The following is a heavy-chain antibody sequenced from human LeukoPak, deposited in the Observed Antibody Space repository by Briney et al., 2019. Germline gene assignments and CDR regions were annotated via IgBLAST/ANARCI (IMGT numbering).Heavy chain of an antibody. D-gene: IGHD1-26*01. CDR3: ARPRSPVGATAYFDY. CDR1: GFTFSSYA. V-gene: IGHV3-30-3*01. J-gene: IGHJ4*02. Sequence: GGSLRLSCAASGFTFSSYAMHWVRHARGKGREWVAVISYDGSNKYYADSVKGRFTISRDNSKNTLYLQMNSLRAEDTAVYYCARPRSPVGATAYFDYWGQGTLVTVSS. CDR2: ISYDGSNK.